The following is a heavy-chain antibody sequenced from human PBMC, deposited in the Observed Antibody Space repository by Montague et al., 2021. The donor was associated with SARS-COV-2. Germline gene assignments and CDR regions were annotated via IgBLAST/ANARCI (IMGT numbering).Heavy chain of an antibody. D-gene: IGHD6-25*01. J-gene: IGHJ4*02. V-gene: IGHV4-59*01. CDR2: IYYTGST. Sequence: SETLSLTCTVSGGSISSYYWTWMRQPPGKGLEWLGHIYYTGSTNYNPSLKSRVTISIDTPKNQFSLKLRSVTAADTAVYFCARDQATCFIASGVYYFDYWGQGALVTVSS. CDR3: ARDQATCFIASGVYYFDY. CDR1: GGSISSYY.